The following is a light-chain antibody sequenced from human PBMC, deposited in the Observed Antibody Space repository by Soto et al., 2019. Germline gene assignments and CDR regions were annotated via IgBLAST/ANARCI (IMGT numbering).Light chain of an antibody. V-gene: IGKV1-33*01. CDR3: QQYDDLPVT. CDR1: QDVNHF. J-gene: IGKJ3*01. Sequence: DIQMTQSPSSLSASVGDRVTITCQASQDVNHFLNWYQQKPGKAPKLLIYDASNLQTGVPSRFTGSGSGTDFTFTIRRLQPEDIETYYCQQYDDLPVTFGPGTKVDIK. CDR2: DAS.